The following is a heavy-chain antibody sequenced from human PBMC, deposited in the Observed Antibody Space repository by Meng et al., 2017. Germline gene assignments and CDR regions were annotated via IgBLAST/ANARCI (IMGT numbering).Heavy chain of an antibody. CDR1: GGTFSSYA. V-gene: IGHV1-69*13. Sequence: SVQVSCKASGGTFSSYAISWVRQAPGQGLEWMGGIIPIFGTANYAQKFQGRVTITADESTSTAYMELSSLRSEDTPVYYCARLSVDTAMAIYYYYYGMDVWGQGTTVTVSS. J-gene: IGHJ6*02. CDR3: ARLSVDTAMAIYYYYYGMDV. D-gene: IGHD5-18*01. CDR2: IIPIFGTA.